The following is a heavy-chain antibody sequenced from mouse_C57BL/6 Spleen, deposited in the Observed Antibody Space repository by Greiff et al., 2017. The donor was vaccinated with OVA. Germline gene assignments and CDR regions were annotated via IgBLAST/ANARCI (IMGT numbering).Heavy chain of an antibody. CDR3: ARGNGSFDY. CDR1: GYTFTSYW. D-gene: IGHD2-2*01. J-gene: IGHJ2*01. CDR2: IDPSDSYT. V-gene: IGHV1-69*01. Sequence: QVQLQQSGAELVLPGASVKLSCKASGYTFTSYWMHWVKQRPGQGLEWIGEIDPSDSYTNYNQKFKGKSTLTVDKSSSTAYMQLSSLTSEDSAVYYCARGNGSFDYWGQGTTLTVSS.